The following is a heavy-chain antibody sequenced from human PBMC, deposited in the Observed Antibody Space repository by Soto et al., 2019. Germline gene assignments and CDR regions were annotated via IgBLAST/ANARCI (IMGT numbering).Heavy chain of an antibody. CDR3: EKDVELFQHPPGGMDV. D-gene: IGHD2-15*01. Sequence: QVQLVESGGGVVQPGRSLRLSCAASGFTFSSYGMHWVRQAPGKGLEWVAVISYDGSNKYYADSVKGRFTISRDNSKNTLYLEMNSLRAEDTDVYYCEKDVELFQHPPGGMDVWGQGTTVTVSS. J-gene: IGHJ6*02. CDR1: GFTFSSYG. V-gene: IGHV3-30*18. CDR2: ISYDGSNK.